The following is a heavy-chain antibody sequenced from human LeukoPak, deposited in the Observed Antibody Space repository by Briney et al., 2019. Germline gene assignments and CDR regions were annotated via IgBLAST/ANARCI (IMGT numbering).Heavy chain of an antibody. CDR1: GFTFSSYS. CDR2: ISSSSSYI. D-gene: IGHD5-24*01. V-gene: IGHV3-21*01. Sequence: PGGSPRLSCAASGFTFSSYSMNWVRQAPGKGLEWVSSISSSSSYIYYADSVKGRFTISRDNAKNSLYLQMNSLRAEDTAVYYCARADGYNHAFDIWGQGTMVTVSS. CDR3: ARADGYNHAFDI. J-gene: IGHJ3*02.